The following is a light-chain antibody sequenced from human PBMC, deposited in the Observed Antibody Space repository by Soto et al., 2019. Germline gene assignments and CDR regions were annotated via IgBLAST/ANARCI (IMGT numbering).Light chain of an antibody. CDR1: RSDVGDYNS. J-gene: IGLJ3*02. CDR2: EVY. V-gene: IGLV2-8*01. CDR3: CSYVGSNIWV. Sequence: QSALTQPPSASGSPGRSVTISCSGTRSDVGDYNSVSWYQQHPGKAPKLMLYEVYERPPGVPDRFSGSKSGNAAFLTVSGLQAEDEADYYCCSYVGSNIWVFGGGTKLTVL.